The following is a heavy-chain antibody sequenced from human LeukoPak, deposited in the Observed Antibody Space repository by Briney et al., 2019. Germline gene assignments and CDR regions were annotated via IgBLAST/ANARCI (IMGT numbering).Heavy chain of an antibody. CDR3: ARLLGFWSGYDY. CDR1: GFTFSSYA. CDR2: ISYDGSNK. J-gene: IGHJ4*02. Sequence: GGSLRLSCAASGFTFSSYAMHWVRQGPGKGLEWVAVISYDGSNKYYADSVKGRFTISRDNCKNTLYLQMNSLRAEDTAVYYCARLLGFWSGYDYWGQGTLVTVSS. D-gene: IGHD3-3*01. V-gene: IGHV3-30-3*01.